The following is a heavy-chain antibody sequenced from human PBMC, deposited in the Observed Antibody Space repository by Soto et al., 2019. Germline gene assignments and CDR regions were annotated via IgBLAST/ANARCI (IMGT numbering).Heavy chain of an antibody. CDR1: GGSFTSDY. V-gene: IGHV4-59*08. Sequence: ASETLSLTCTVSGGSFTSDYWSWIRQPPGKGLQWIGYIYYNGTTNYNPPLKSRLTISLDTSKNQFSLELSSVTAADTAVYYCARRYVSSFDYWGQGTLVTVSS. J-gene: IGHJ4*02. D-gene: IGHD3-16*01. CDR2: IYYNGTT. CDR3: ARRYVSSFDY.